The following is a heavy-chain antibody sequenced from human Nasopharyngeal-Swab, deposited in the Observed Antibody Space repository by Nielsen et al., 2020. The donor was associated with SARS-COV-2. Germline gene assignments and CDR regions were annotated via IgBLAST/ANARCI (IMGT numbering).Heavy chain of an antibody. D-gene: IGHD3-16*02. J-gene: IGHJ5*02. CDR1: GYTFTGYY. CDR2: INPNSGGT. V-gene: IGHV1-2*02. CDR3: ARGGDYVWGSYPWFDP. Sequence: ASVKVSCKASGYTFTGYYMHWVRQAPGQGLEWMGWINPNSGGTNYAQKFQGRVTMTRDTSISTAYMELSRLRSDDTAVYYCARGGDYVWGSYPWFDPWGQGTLVTVSS.